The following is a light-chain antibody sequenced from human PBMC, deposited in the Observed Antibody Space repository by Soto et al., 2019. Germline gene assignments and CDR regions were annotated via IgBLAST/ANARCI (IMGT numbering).Light chain of an antibody. CDR1: SSDVGGYNY. V-gene: IGLV2-14*01. CDR2: DVT. J-gene: IGLJ1*01. CDR3: CSFTTSSTYV. Sequence: QSVLTQPASVSGSPGQSITISCTGTSSDVGGYNYVSWYQQYPGKAPKVMIYDVTNRPSGVSNRFSVSRSGNTASLTISGLQAEDEADYYCCSFTTSSTYVFGTGTKVTVL.